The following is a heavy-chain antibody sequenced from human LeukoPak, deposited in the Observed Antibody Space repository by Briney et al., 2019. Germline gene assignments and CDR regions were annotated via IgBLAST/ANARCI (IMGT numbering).Heavy chain of an antibody. V-gene: IGHV4-4*02. D-gene: IGHD3-10*01. CDR2: IYHSGST. J-gene: IGHJ4*02. Sequence: PSETLSLTCAVSGGSISSSNWWSWVRQPPGKGLEWIGEIYHSGSTNYNPSLKSRVTISVDKSKNQFSLKLSSVTAADTAVYYCATSMVRGVIFDYWGQGTLVTVSS. CDR3: ATSMVRGVIFDY. CDR1: GGSISSSNW.